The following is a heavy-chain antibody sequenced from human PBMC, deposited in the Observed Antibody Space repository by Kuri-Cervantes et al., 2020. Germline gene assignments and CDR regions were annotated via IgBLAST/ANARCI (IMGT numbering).Heavy chain of an antibody. Sequence: GGSLRLSCAASGFTFGDYGMSWVRQAPGKGLEWVSAISGSGGSTYYADSVKGRFTISRDNSKNTLYLQMNSLRAEDTAVYYCAKDRRSSGWYGVQYYWGQGTLVTVSS. CDR1: GFTFGDYG. CDR3: AKDRRSSGWYGVQYY. CDR2: ISGSGGST. V-gene: IGHV3-23*01. J-gene: IGHJ4*02. D-gene: IGHD6-19*01.